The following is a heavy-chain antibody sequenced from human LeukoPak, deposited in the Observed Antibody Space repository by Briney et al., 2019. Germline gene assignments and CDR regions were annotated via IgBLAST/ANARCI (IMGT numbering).Heavy chain of an antibody. CDR3: ARVPEGTSYYFDY. Sequence: PSETLSLTCTVSGGSLRSYYWSWIRQPPGKGLEWIGYIYYSGSTDYNLSLKSRVTISVDTSKNQFSLKLSSVTAADTAVYYCARVPEGTSYYFDYWGQGTLVTVSS. V-gene: IGHV4-59*01. CDR2: IYYSGST. D-gene: IGHD3-10*01. CDR1: GGSLRSYY. J-gene: IGHJ4*02.